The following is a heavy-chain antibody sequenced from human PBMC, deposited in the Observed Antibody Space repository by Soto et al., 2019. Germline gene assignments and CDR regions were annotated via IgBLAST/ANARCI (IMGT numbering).Heavy chain of an antibody. CDR2: IYWDDDK. D-gene: IGHD2-15*01. J-gene: IGHJ4*02. CDR3: AHSFKPLNLVVVAAHEGGGFDY. Sequence: QITLKESGPTLVKPTQTLTLTCTFSGFSLSTSGVGVGWIRQPPGKALEWLALIYWDDDKRYSPSLKSRLTITKDTSKNQGVLTMTNMDPVDTATYYCAHSFKPLNLVVVAAHEGGGFDYWGQGTLVTVSS. V-gene: IGHV2-5*02. CDR1: GFSLSTSGVG.